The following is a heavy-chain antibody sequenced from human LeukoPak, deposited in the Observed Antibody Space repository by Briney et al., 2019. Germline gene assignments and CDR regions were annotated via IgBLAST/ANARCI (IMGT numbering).Heavy chain of an antibody. CDR2: IYYSGST. J-gene: IGHJ4*02. D-gene: IGHD3-10*01. CDR1: GGSISSGGYY. V-gene: IGHV4-31*03. CDR3: ARDRATLWFGELHHPFDY. Sequence: SETLSLTCTVSGGSISSGGYYWSWIRQHPGKGLEWIGYIYYSGSTYYNPSLKSRVTISVDTSKNQFSLKLSSVTAADTAVYYCARDRATLWFGELHHPFDYWGQGTLVTVSS.